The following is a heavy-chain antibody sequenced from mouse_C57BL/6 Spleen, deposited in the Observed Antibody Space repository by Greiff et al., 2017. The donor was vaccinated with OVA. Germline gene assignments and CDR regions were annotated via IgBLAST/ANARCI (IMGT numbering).Heavy chain of an antibody. J-gene: IGHJ2*01. V-gene: IGHV7-3*01. CDR2: IRTKANGYSK. CDR3: ARSLYDFDY. Sequence: EVQLVESGGGLVQPGGSLSLSCAASGFTFTDYYMSWVRQPPGKALEWLGFIRTKANGYSKEYSASVKGRFTISRDNSQSSLYHQMNALRAEDSATYYWARSLYDFDYWGQGTTLTVSS. CDR1: GFTFTDYY. D-gene: IGHD2-3*01.